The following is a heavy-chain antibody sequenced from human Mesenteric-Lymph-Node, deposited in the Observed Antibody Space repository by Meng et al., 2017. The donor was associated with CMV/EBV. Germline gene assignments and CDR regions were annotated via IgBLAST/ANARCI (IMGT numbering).Heavy chain of an antibody. CDR1: GDSISRSTYY. V-gene: IGHV4-39*07. Sequence: SETLSLTCTVSGDSISRSTYYWGWIRQSPGKGLEWIGDINYSGTTNYNPSLKSRVTVSVDTSKNQLSLKLRSTTAADTAVDYGARVRYSRLSGTPADIWGRGTMVTVSS. J-gene: IGHJ3*02. D-gene: IGHD3-10*01. CDR2: INYSGTT. CDR3: ARVRYSRLSGTPADI.